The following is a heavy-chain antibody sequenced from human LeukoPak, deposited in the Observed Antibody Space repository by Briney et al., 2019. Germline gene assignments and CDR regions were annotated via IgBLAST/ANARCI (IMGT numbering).Heavy chain of an antibody. CDR2: MSYDGSNK. CDR3: ARDGYNSHY. V-gene: IGHV3-30*14. D-gene: IGHD5-24*01. CDR1: GFTFSSYA. Sequence: GGSLRLSCAASGFTFSSYAMHWVRQAPGKGLEWVAVMSYDGSNKYYADSVKGRFTISRDNSKNTLYLQMNSLRAEDTAVYYCARDGYNSHYWGQGTLVTVSS. J-gene: IGHJ4*02.